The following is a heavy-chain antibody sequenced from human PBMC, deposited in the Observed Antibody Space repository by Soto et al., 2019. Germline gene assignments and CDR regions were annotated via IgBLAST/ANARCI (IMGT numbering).Heavy chain of an antibody. CDR2: IGAYNGNT. Sequence: QVHLVQSGAEVKKPGASVKVSCKASGYTFTTYGISWVRQAPGQGLEWMGWIGAYNGNTNYAQKVQGRVTMTTDTSTNTAYMELRSLRSDDTAVYYCARDKENYYCSGSYAYYYGMGVWGQGTTVTVSS. D-gene: IGHD3-10*01. CDR3: ARDKENYYCSGSYAYYYGMGV. CDR1: GYTFTTYG. V-gene: IGHV1-18*01. J-gene: IGHJ6*02.